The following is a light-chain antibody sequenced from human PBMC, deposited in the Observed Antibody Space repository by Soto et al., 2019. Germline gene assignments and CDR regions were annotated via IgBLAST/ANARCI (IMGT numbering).Light chain of an antibody. J-gene: IGKJ3*01. CDR1: QGISSY. CDR2: ATS. Sequence: IQLTQSPSSLSASVGDRVTITCRASQGISSYLAWYQQKPGKAPKLLIYATSTLQSVVPSRFSGSGSGTDFTLTISSLQPEDFATYYCQRLNSYPRTFGPGTKVDIK. V-gene: IGKV1-9*01. CDR3: QRLNSYPRT.